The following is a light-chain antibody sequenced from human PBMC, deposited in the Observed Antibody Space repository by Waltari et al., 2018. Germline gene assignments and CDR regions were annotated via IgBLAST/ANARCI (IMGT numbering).Light chain of an antibody. Sequence: SCRASQSVSRALAWYQQKPGQAPRLLIYDASTRATGTPDRFSGSGSGTDFSLTIGRLEPEDFAVYYCQKYVRLPATFGQGTKVEIK. CDR3: QKYVRLPAT. CDR1: QSVSRA. V-gene: IGKV3-20*01. J-gene: IGKJ1*01. CDR2: DAS.